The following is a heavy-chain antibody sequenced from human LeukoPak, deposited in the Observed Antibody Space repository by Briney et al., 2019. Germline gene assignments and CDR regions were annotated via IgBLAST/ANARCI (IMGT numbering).Heavy chain of an antibody. CDR2: IYPGDSDT. D-gene: IGHD1-26*01. CDR3: ARKWELPPLRAFDI. CDR1: GYSFTSYW. V-gene: IGHV5-51*01. J-gene: IGHJ3*02. Sequence: GESLKISCKGSGYSFTSYWIGWARQLPGKGLEWMGIIYPGDSDTRYSPSFQGQVTISADKSISTAYLQWSSLKASDTAMCYCARKWELPPLRAFDIWGQGTMVTVSS.